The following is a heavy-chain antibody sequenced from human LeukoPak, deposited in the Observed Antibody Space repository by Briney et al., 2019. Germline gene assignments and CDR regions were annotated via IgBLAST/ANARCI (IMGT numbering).Heavy chain of an antibody. Sequence: PGGSLRLSCAASGITFSTFAMTWVRQAPGRGLECVSVISGGDDRTYYAESVKGRFTISRDNSKNTLYLQMNSLRAEDTAVYYCAKGHSAYGTGFDFWGQGTLVTVSS. J-gene: IGHJ4*02. D-gene: IGHD5-12*01. V-gene: IGHV3-23*01. CDR2: ISGGDDRT. CDR3: AKGHSAYGTGFDF. CDR1: GITFSTFA.